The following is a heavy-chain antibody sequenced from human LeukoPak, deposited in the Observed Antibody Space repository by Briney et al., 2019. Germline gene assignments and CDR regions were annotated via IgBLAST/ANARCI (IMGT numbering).Heavy chain of an antibody. CDR3: ARDKYGGNSNAFDI. V-gene: IGHV3-74*01. J-gene: IGHJ3*02. CDR1: GFTLSSYW. Sequence: PGGSLRLSCAASGFTLSSYWMHWVRQAPGEGLVWVSRMNSDGSITNYADSVKGRFTISSDNTKSTLYLQMNSLRVEDTAVYYCARDKYGGNSNAFDIWGQGTLVTVSS. D-gene: IGHD4-23*01. CDR2: MNSDGSIT.